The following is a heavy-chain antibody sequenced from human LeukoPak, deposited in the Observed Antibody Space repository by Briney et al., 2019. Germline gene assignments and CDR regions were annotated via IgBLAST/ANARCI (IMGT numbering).Heavy chain of an antibody. Sequence: GGSLRLSCAASGFTFSSYAMSWVRQAPGKGLEWVSAISGSGDSTYYADSVKGRFTISRDNSKNTLYLQMNSLRAEDTAVYYCAKGGVAYYDSSGPDYWGQGTLVTVSS. J-gene: IGHJ4*02. D-gene: IGHD3-22*01. CDR2: ISGSGDST. V-gene: IGHV3-23*01. CDR1: GFTFSSYA. CDR3: AKGGVAYYDSSGPDY.